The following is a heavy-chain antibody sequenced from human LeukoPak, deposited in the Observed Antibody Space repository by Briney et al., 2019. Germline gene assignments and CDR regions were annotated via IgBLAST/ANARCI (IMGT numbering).Heavy chain of an antibody. D-gene: IGHD2-21*01. CDR1: GFTLSSYA. CDR2: ISVGGAAT. CDR3: AKIVDNNYPRSVDS. J-gene: IGHJ4*02. V-gene: IGHV3-23*01. Sequence: PGGSLRLSCAASGFTLSSYAMSWAPDAPGKGLEWVSGISVGGAATYYADSVKGRFTISRDNSKDTLYLQMNSLRAEDTAVFFCAKIVDNNYPRSVDSWGQGTLVTVSS.